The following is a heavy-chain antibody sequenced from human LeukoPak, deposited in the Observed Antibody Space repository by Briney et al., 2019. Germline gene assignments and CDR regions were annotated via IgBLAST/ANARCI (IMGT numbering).Heavy chain of an antibody. CDR2: IYYSGTT. CDR3: ARSGTVTTWNY. D-gene: IGHD4-17*01. CDR1: GGSISSGGYY. J-gene: IGHJ4*02. V-gene: IGHV4-31*03. Sequence: SETLSLTCTVSGGSISSGGYYWSWIRQHPGKGLEWIGCIYYSGTTYYHPSLTSRVAISVDTSRNQFSLKLSSVTAADTAVYYCARSGTVTTWNYWGQGTLVTVSS.